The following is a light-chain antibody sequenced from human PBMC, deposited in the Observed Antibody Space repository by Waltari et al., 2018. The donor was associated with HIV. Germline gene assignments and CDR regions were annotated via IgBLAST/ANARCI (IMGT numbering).Light chain of an antibody. CDR3: SAYTSSSTRV. Sequence: AITQPASVSGSPGHSINISCTGPSSYVGGDNYVPWYQQHPGKAPKLMIYEVSNRPSGVSNRFSGSKSGNTASLTSSGLQAEDEADYYCSAYTSSSTRVFGGGTNLTVL. J-gene: IGLJ3*02. V-gene: IGLV2-14*01. CDR1: SSYVGGDNY. CDR2: EVS.